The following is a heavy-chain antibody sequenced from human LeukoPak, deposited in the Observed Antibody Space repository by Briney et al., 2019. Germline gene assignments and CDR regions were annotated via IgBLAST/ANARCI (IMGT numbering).Heavy chain of an antibody. V-gene: IGHV1-46*01. D-gene: IGHD2-15*01. Sequence: ASVKVSCKASGYTFTSYYMHWVRQAPGQGLEWMGIINPSGGSTSYAQKFQGRVTMTRDTSTSTVYIELSSLRSEDTAVYYCARDGGRQDIVVVVAACGFDYWGQGTLVTVSS. CDR1: GYTFTSYY. CDR2: INPSGGST. CDR3: ARDGGRQDIVVVVAACGFDY. J-gene: IGHJ4*02.